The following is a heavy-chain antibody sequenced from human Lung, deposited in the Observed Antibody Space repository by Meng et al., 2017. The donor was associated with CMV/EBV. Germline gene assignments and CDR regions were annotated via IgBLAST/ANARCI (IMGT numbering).Heavy chain of an antibody. CDR1: SISSSSYY. J-gene: IGHJ5*02. CDR3: ARVGPTKYGGKGVGFDP. V-gene: IGHV4-39*07. D-gene: IGHD4-23*01. CDR2: IYYSGST. Sequence: SISSSSYYWGWIRQPPGKGLEWIGSIYYSGSTYYNPSLKSRVTISVDTSKNQFSLKLSSVTAADTAVYYCARVGPTKYGGKGVGFDPWGQGTQVTVSS.